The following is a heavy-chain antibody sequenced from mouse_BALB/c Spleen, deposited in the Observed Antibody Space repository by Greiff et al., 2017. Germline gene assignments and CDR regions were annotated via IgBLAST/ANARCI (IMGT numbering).Heavy chain of an antibody. CDR1: GFSLTSYD. J-gene: IGHJ4*01. CDR2: IWTGGGT. D-gene: IGHD2-1*01. CDR3: VRGNYFYAMDY. V-gene: IGHV2-9-2*01. Sequence: VQVVESGPGLVAPSQSLSITCTVSGFSLTSYDISWIRQPPGKGLEWLGVIWTGGGTNYNSAFMSRLSISKDNSKSQVFLKMNSLQTDDTAIYYCVRGNYFYAMDYWGQGTSVTVSS.